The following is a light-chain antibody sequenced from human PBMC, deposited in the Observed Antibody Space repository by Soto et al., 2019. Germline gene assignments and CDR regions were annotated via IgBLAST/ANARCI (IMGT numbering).Light chain of an antibody. CDR1: SSNIGSYT. V-gene: IGLV1-44*01. Sequence: QSVLAQPPSASGTPGQRVTISCSGSSSNIGSYTVHWFQQLPGAAPKPLIYTTDQRPSGVPDRFSGPKSGTSASLAISGLQSEDEADYYCAAWDDSLNGHVFGSGTKVTVL. CDR2: TTD. CDR3: AAWDDSLNGHV. J-gene: IGLJ1*01.